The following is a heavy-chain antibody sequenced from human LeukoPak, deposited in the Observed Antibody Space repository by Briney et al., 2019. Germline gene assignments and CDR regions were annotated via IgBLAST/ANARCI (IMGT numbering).Heavy chain of an antibody. Sequence: GASVTASCTASGYTFTSYGINWVRQDPGQGLEWMGWISAYNGNTNYAQNLQGRVTMTTDTSTSTVYMELRSLRSDDTAVYYCARIHIVGPTGVIDYWGQGTLVTVSS. CDR3: ARIHIVGPTGVIDY. D-gene: IGHD1-26*01. J-gene: IGHJ4*02. CDR2: ISAYNGNT. CDR1: GYTFTSYG. V-gene: IGHV1-18*01.